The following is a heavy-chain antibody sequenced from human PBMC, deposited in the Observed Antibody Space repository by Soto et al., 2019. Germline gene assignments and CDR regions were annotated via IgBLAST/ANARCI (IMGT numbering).Heavy chain of an antibody. CDR2: IYHSGST. CDR3: ARVVAAAGPTFDY. J-gene: IGHJ4*02. D-gene: IGHD6-13*01. Sequence: QLQLQEFGSGLVKPSQTLSLTCAVSGGSISSGGYSWSWIRQPPGKGLEWIGYIYHSGSTYYNPSLKSRVTISVDRSKNQFSLKLSSVTAADTAVYYCARVVAAAGPTFDYWGQGTLVTVSS. V-gene: IGHV4-30-2*01. CDR1: GGSISSGGYS.